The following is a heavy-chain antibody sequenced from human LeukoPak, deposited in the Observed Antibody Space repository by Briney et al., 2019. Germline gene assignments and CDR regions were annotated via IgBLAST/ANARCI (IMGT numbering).Heavy chain of an antibody. CDR3: ARDHYGDYPGYYYSGMDV. V-gene: IGHV1-18*01. CDR1: GYTFTNYG. D-gene: IGHD4-17*01. Sequence: ASVKVSCKASGYTFTNYGISWVRQAPGQGLDWMGWISAYNGNTNYAQNLQGRVTMTTDTSTNTAYMELRSLRSDDTAIYYCARDHYGDYPGYYYSGMDVWGQGTTVTVSS. CDR2: ISAYNGNT. J-gene: IGHJ6*02.